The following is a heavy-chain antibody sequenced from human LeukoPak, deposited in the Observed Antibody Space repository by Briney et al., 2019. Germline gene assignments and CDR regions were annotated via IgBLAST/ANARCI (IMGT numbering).Heavy chain of an antibody. CDR2: IRYDGSNE. CDR1: GFTFSSYG. Sequence: GGSLRLSCAASGFTFSSYGMHWVRQAPGKGLEWVAFIRYDGSNEFYADSVKGRFTISSDNSKNTLYLQMNSLRAEDTAVYYCAKDLYGSGSYQIRLFDYWGQGTLVTVSS. V-gene: IGHV3-30*02. CDR3: AKDLYGSGSYQIRLFDY. D-gene: IGHD3-10*01. J-gene: IGHJ4*02.